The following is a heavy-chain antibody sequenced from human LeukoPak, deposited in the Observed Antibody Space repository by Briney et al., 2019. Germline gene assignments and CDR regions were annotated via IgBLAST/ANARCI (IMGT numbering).Heavy chain of an antibody. V-gene: IGHV4-59*08. Sequence: SETLSLTCTVSGDSISVYYWSWIRQPPGKGLEWIGSINYSGSTTYNPSLKSRVTISVDTSKNLFSLEVTSVTAADTAVYYCARTYRTTVTHYYFDHWGQGALVTVSS. CDR3: ARTYRTTVTHYYFDH. D-gene: IGHD4-17*01. J-gene: IGHJ4*02. CDR1: GDSISVYY. CDR2: INYSGST.